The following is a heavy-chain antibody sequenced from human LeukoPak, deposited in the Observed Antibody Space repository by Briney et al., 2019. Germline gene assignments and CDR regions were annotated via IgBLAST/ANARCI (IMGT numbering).Heavy chain of an antibody. V-gene: IGHV1-18*01. Sequence: ASVKVSCKASGYTFTSYGISWVQQAPGQGLEWMGCISAYNGNTNYAQKLQGRVTMTTDTSTSTAYMELRSLRSDDTAVYYCARDGSGLYGDRAGYFDYWGQGTLVTVSS. J-gene: IGHJ4*02. CDR1: GYTFTSYG. CDR3: ARDGSGLYGDRAGYFDY. CDR2: ISAYNGNT. D-gene: IGHD4-17*01.